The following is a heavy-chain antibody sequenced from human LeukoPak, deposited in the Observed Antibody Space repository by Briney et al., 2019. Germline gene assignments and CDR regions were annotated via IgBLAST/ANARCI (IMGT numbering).Heavy chain of an antibody. J-gene: IGHJ1*01. CDR2: INPNSGGT. D-gene: IGHD6-13*01. CDR1: GYTFTVYY. Sequence: ASVKVSCKASGYTFTVYYMHWVRQAPGQGLEWMGWINPNSGGTNYAQKFQGRVTMTRDTSISTANMELSRLRSDDTAVYYCARSIAAAGTQDFQHWGQGTLVTVSS. CDR3: ARSIAAAGTQDFQH. V-gene: IGHV1-2*02.